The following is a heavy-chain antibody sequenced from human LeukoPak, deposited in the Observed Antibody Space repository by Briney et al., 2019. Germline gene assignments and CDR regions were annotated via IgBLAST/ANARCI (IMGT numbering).Heavy chain of an antibody. J-gene: IGHJ4*02. CDR3: AKGRSSWSAFDY. CDR2: MTGSGGST. D-gene: IGHD6-13*01. V-gene: IGHV3-23*01. Sequence: GGSLRLSCAASGFTFSSYSMNWVRQAPGKGLEWVSTMTGSGGSTYYADSVKGRFTISRDNSKNTLYLQMNSLRAEDTAVYYCAKGRSSWSAFDYWGQGTLVTVSS. CDR1: GFTFSSYS.